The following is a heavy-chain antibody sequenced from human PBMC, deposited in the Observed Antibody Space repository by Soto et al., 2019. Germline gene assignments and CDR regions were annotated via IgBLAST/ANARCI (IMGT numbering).Heavy chain of an antibody. J-gene: IGHJ6*02. CDR2: ISGSGGST. CDR3: AKAPIPRNGMDV. Sequence: LRLSCAASGFTFSSYAMSWVRQAPGKGLEWVSAISGSGGSTYYADSVKGRFTTSRDNSKNTLYLQMNSLRAEDTAVYYCAKAPIPRNGMDVWGQGTTVTVSS. CDR1: GFTFSSYA. D-gene: IGHD2-2*02. V-gene: IGHV3-23*01.